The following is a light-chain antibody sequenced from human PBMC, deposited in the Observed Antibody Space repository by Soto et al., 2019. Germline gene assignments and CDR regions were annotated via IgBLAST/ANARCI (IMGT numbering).Light chain of an antibody. CDR1: QSISSY. CDR2: AAS. V-gene: IGKV1-39*01. CDR3: QQSYSTPPFT. J-gene: IGKJ3*01. Sequence: IQMTQSPSSLSASVGDRVTITCRASQSISSYLNWYQQKPGKAPKLLIYAASSLQSGVPSRFSGSGSGTDFTLTISSLQPEDFATYYCQQSYSTPPFTFGPGNQVAIK.